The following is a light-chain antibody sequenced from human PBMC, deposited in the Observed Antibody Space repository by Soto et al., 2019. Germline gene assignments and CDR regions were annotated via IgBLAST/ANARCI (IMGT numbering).Light chain of an antibody. CDR3: QQYKNWPPLT. CDR2: GAF. Sequence: IVMTQSPATLSVSPGETATLSCRASQSVSYNLAWYQQKPGQGPRLLIYGAFTRATGIPARFSGSGSGTDVTLTISSLQSEDFAVYYCQQYKNWPPLTFGGGTKVEIK. V-gene: IGKV3-15*01. J-gene: IGKJ4*01. CDR1: QSVSYN.